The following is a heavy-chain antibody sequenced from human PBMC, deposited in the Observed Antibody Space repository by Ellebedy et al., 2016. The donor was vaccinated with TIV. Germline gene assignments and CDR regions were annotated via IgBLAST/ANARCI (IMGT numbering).Heavy chain of an antibody. V-gene: IGHV3-15*01. J-gene: IGHJ4*02. CDR2: IQSKTDGGAI. Sequence: PGGSLRLSCAASGFTFSNAWMSWVRQAPGKGLEWVGRIQSKTDGGAIDYAAPVKGRFTIARDDSKDTLDLKMSSLKTEDTAVYYCTTDQSTGSFKIYWGQGTLVTVSS. D-gene: IGHD6-19*01. CDR3: TTDQSTGSFKIY. CDR1: GFTFSNAW.